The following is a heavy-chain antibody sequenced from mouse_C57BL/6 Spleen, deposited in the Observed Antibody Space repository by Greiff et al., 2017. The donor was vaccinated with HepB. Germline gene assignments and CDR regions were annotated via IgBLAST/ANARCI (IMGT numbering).Heavy chain of an antibody. J-gene: IGHJ2*01. CDR1: GYTFTSYW. CDR2: IYPGSGST. CDR3: ARNPAQATRYFDY. D-gene: IGHD3-2*02. V-gene: IGHV1-55*01. Sequence: VQLQQPGAELVKPGASVKMSCKASGYTFTSYWITWVKQRPGQGLEWIGDIYPGSGSTNYNEKFKSKATLTVDTSSSTAYMQLSSLTSEDSAVYYCARNPAQATRYFDYWGQGTTLTVSS.